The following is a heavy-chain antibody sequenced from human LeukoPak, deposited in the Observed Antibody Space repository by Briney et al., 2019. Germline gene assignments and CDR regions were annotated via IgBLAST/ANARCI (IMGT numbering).Heavy chain of an antibody. J-gene: IGHJ4*02. V-gene: IGHV3-23*01. CDR1: GFTFSSYA. CDR2: ISGSGGST. Sequence: GSLRLSCAASGFTFSSYAMSWVRQAPGKGLEWVSAISGSGGSTYYADSVKGRFTISRDNSKNTLYLQMNSLRAEDTAVYYCAKPYYYGSGSYPYYFDYWGQGTLVTVSS. D-gene: IGHD3-10*01. CDR3: AKPYYYGSGSYPYYFDY.